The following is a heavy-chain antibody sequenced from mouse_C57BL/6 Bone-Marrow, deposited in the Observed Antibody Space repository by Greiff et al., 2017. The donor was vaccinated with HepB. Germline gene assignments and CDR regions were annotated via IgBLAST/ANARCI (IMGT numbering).Heavy chain of an antibody. J-gene: IGHJ2*01. V-gene: IGHV5-4*03. Sequence: EVKLVESGGGLVKPGGSLKLSCAASGFTFSSYAMSWVRQTPEKRLEWVATISDGGSYTYYPDNVKGRFTITRDNAKNNLYLQMSHLKSEDTAMYDCARAGSSYNFDDWGEGTTLTVSS. CDR3: ARAGSSYNFDD. D-gene: IGHD1-1*01. CDR2: ISDGGSYT. CDR1: GFTFSSYA.